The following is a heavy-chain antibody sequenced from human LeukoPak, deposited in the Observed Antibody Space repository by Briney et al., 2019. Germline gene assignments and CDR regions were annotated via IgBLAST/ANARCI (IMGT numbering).Heavy chain of an antibody. J-gene: IGHJ4*02. D-gene: IGHD6-13*01. V-gene: IGHV1-69*05. CDR3: ARGRGGGIYSSSWYRSAFDY. CDR2: IIPIFGTA. Sequence: SVKVSCKASGGTFSSYAISWVRQAPGQGLEWMGGIIPIFGTANYAQKFQGRVTITTDESTSTAYMELSSLRSEDTAVYYCARGRGGGIYSSSWYRSAFDYWGQGTLVTVSS. CDR1: GGTFSSYA.